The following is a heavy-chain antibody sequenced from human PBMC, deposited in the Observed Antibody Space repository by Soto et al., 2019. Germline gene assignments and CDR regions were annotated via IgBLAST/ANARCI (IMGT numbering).Heavy chain of an antibody. CDR2: IYPGDSDT. CDR3: ARNPGWIVGATSFDY. J-gene: IGHJ4*02. Sequence: PGESLKISCKGSGYSFTSYWIGWVRQMPGKGLEWMGIIYPGDSDTRYSPSFQGQVTISADKSISTAYLQWSSLKASDTAMYYCARNPGWIVGATSFDYWGQGTLVTVSS. CDR1: GYSFTSYW. V-gene: IGHV5-51*01. D-gene: IGHD1-26*01.